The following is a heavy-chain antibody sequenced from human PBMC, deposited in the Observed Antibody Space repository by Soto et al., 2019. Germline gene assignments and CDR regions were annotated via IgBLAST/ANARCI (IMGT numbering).Heavy chain of an antibody. J-gene: IGHJ3*02. D-gene: IGHD2-21*02. V-gene: IGHV3-33*01. Sequence: QVQLGESGGGVVQPGRSLRLSCAASGFTFSSYGMQWVRQAPGKGLEWVAVIWYDGSNKYYADSVKGRFTISRDNSKNTLYLQMNSLRAEDTAVYYCARDRGDLGDAFDIWGQGAMVIVSS. CDR2: IWYDGSNK. CDR3: ARDRGDLGDAFDI. CDR1: GFTFSSYG.